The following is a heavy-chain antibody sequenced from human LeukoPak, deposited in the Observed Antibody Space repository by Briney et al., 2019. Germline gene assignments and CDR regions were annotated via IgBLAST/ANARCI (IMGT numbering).Heavy chain of an antibody. D-gene: IGHD3-9*01. V-gene: IGHV4-39*01. CDR2: IYYTGST. CDR3: ARGGQYDMLTGYRYFFDD. CDR1: GGSISSNAYF. J-gene: IGHJ4*02. Sequence: PSETLSLTCTVSGGSISSNAYFWGWIRQPPGKGLEWIANIYYTGSTYYSPSLKSRVTISVDTSRNQFSLKLTSVTAADTAVYYCARGGQYDMLTGYRYFFDDWGQGTLVTVSS.